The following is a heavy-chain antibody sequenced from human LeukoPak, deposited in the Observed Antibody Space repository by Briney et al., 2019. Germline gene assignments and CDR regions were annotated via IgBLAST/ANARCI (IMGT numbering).Heavy chain of an antibody. CDR1: GFTVSSNY. CDR3: ARDVVYYYGSGSSFYFDY. V-gene: IGHV3-66*01. D-gene: IGHD3-10*01. CDR2: TYTGGST. Sequence: GGSLRLSCAASGFTVSSNYMGWVRQAPGKGLEWVSVTYTGGSTYYADSVKGRFTISRDNSKNTLYLQMNSLRAEDTAVYYCARDVVYYYGSGSSFYFDYWGQGTLVTVSS. J-gene: IGHJ4*02.